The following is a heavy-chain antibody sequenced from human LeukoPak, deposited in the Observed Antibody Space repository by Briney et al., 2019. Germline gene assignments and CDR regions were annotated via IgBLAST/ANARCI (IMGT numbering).Heavy chain of an antibody. CDR1: GGSFSGYY. CDR2: INHSGST. J-gene: IGHJ5*02. D-gene: IGHD6-13*01. Sequence: SETLSLTCAVYGGSFSGYYWSWIRQPPGKGLEWIGEINHSGSTNYNPFLKSRVTISVDTSKNQFSLKLSSVTAADTAVYYCARLARAMKAAEGGVDPWGQGTLVTVSS. CDR3: ARLARAMKAAEGGVDP. V-gene: IGHV4-34*01.